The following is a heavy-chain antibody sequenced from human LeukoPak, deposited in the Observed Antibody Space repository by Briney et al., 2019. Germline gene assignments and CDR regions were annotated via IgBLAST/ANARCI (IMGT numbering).Heavy chain of an antibody. V-gene: IGHV3-48*01. D-gene: IGHD3-22*01. CDR3: ARADYYYDSSGYKYYFDY. Sequence: GSLRLSCAASGFSFSQYSMNWVRQAPGKGLGWVSYLSGTGSPIFYADSVKGRFTVSRDNAKVSLYLQLNNLRVEDTAVYFCARADYYYDSSGYKYYFDYWGQGSLVTVSS. J-gene: IGHJ4*02. CDR2: LSGTGSPI. CDR1: GFSFSQYS.